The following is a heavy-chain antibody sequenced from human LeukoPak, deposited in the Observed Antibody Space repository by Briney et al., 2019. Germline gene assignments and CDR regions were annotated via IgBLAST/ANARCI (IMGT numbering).Heavy chain of an antibody. J-gene: IGHJ4*02. CDR3: ASQGGDGYNYKDY. CDR1: GFTFSSYG. D-gene: IGHD5-24*01. V-gene: IGHV3-30*02. Sequence: GGSLRLSCAASGFTFSSYGMHWVRQAPGKGLEWVAFIRYDGSNKYYADSVKGRFTISRDNSKNTLYLQMNSLRAEDTAVYYCASQGGDGYNYKDYWGQGTLVTVSS. CDR2: IRYDGSNK.